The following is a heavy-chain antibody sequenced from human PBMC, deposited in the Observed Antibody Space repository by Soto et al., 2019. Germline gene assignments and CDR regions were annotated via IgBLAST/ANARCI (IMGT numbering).Heavy chain of an antibody. CDR1: GGSISSYY. D-gene: IGHD3-22*01. J-gene: IGHJ4*02. CDR3: ARWNYYERRGYLTVDF. Sequence: SETLSLTCFVSGGSISSYYWSWIRQPPGKGLEWIGYIYYSGSTNYNPSLKSRVTISVDTSKNQFSLKLSSVTAADTAVYYCARWNYYERRGYLTVDFWGEGTLVTFSS. V-gene: IGHV4-59*01. CDR2: IYYSGST.